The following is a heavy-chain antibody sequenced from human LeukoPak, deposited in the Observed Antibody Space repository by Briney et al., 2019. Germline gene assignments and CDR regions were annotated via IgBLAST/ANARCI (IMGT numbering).Heavy chain of an antibody. CDR3: ARDRYCSGGSCYLGWFDP. D-gene: IGHD2-15*01. CDR1: GGSISVSNNY. CDR2: IYYSGTT. V-gene: IGHV4-39*01. Sequence: SETLSLTCTVSGGSISVSNNYWGWVRQAPGKGLERIGSIYYSGTTYYNPSLKSRVTISVDTSKNQFALKLSSVTAADTAVYYCARDRYCSGGSCYLGWFDPWGQGTLVTVSS. J-gene: IGHJ5*02.